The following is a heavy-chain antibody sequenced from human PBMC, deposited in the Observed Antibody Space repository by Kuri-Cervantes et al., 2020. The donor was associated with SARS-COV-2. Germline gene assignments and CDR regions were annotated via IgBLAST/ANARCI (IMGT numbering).Heavy chain of an antibody. V-gene: IGHV4-59*05. CDR2: IYYSGST. CDR1: GGSISSYY. Sequence: GSLRLSCTVSGGSISSYYWSWIRQPPGKGLEWIGSIYYSGSTYYNPSLKSRVTISVDTSKNQFSLKLSSVTAADTAVYYCARHKSDYWGQGTLVTVSS. CDR3: ARHKSDY. J-gene: IGHJ4*02.